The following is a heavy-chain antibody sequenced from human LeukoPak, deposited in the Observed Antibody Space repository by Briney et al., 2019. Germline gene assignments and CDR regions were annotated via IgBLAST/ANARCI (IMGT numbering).Heavy chain of an antibody. Sequence: ASVKVSCKASGYTFTSYDIKWVRQATGQGLEWMGWMNPNSGNTGYAQKFQGRVTMTRNTSISTAYMELSSLRSKDTAVYYCARGIGYYYDSSGLDFDYWGQGTLVTVSS. CDR1: GYTFTSYD. V-gene: IGHV1-8*01. CDR3: ARGIGYYYDSSGLDFDY. CDR2: MNPNSGNT. D-gene: IGHD3-22*01. J-gene: IGHJ4*02.